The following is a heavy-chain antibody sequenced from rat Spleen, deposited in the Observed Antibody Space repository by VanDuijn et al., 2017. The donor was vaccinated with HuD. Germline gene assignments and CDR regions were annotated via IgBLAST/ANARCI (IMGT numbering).Heavy chain of an antibody. V-gene: IGHV5-22*01. CDR1: GFTFSDYY. CDR3: ARHGVNYGSYNWFAY. D-gene: IGHD1-6*01. Sequence: EVQLVESGGGLVRPGRSLKLSCAASGFTFSDYYMAWVRQAPKKGLEWVASISYEGSTTHYGDSVKGRFTISRDSAESTLYLLMNSLRSEDTATYYCARHGVNYGSYNWFAYWGQGTLVTVSS. CDR2: ISYEGSTT. J-gene: IGHJ3*01.